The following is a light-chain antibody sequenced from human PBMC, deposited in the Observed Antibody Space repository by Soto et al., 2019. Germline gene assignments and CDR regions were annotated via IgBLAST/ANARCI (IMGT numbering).Light chain of an antibody. CDR3: QQYKDWPHT. CDR1: QSVGSN. Sequence: EIVMTQSPATLSVSPGERATLSCRASQSVGSNLAWYQQKPGQAPRLLMYGASTRATGIPARFSGSGSGTEFTLTINSLQSEDFAVYYCQQYKDWPHTFGQGTKVDIK. J-gene: IGKJ1*01. V-gene: IGKV3-15*01. CDR2: GAS.